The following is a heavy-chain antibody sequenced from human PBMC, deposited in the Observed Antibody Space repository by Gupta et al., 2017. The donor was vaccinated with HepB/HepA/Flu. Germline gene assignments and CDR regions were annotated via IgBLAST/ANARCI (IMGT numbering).Heavy chain of an antibody. CDR2: IYSGGST. Sequence: EVQLVESGGGLVQPGGSLRLSCAASGFTVSSNYMSWVRQAPGKGLEWVSVIYSGGSTYYADSVKGRFTISRDNSKNTLYLQMNSLRAEDTAVYYCARQGYCSGGSCYYYYGMDVWGQGTTVTGSS. CDR3: ARQGYCSGGSCYYYYGMDV. V-gene: IGHV3-66*04. J-gene: IGHJ6*02. D-gene: IGHD2-15*01. CDR1: GFTVSSNY.